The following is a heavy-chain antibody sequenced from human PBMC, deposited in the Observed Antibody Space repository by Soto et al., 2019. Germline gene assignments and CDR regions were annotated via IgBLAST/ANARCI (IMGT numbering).Heavy chain of an antibody. CDR2: VYYSGRA. CDR3: ARDLRPTPSYYGSRPYGLAV. J-gene: IGHJ6*02. CDR1: GGSINSNH. V-gene: IGHV4-59*01. D-gene: IGHD3-10*01. Sequence: SETLSLTCTVSGGSINSNHWTWIRQAPGRGLEWIGYVYYSGRATYNPSLKGRVSISIDTSKTQFSLKLVSVTAADAAVYYCARDLRPTPSYYGSRPYGLAVWGQGTTATVS.